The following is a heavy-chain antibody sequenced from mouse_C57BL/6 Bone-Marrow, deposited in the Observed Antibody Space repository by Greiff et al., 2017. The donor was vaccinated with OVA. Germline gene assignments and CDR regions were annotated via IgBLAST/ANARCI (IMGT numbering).Heavy chain of an antibody. J-gene: IGHJ4*01. CDR3: ARERGGPDYYAMDY. V-gene: IGHV7-1*01. CDR1: GFTFSDFY. CDR2: SRNKANDYTT. Sequence: EVKLMESGGGLVQSGRSLRLSCATSGFTFSDFYMEWVRQAPGKGLEWIAASRNKANDYTTEYSASVKGRFIVSRDTSQSILYLQMNALRAEDTAIYYCARERGGPDYYAMDYWGQGTSVTVSS.